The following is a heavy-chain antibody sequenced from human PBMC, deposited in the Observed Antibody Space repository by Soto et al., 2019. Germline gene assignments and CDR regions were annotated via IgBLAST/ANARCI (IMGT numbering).Heavy chain of an antibody. J-gene: IGHJ4*02. D-gene: IGHD2-15*01. CDR1: GFTFSSYG. CDR2: ISYDGSNK. V-gene: IGHV3-30*18. Sequence: QVQLVESGGGVVQPGRSLRLSCAASGFTFSSYGMHWVRQAPGKGLEWVAVISYDGSNKYYADSVKGRFTISRDNSKNTLYLQMNSLRAEDTAVYYCAKDNTDIVVVEAAGFDYWGQGTLVTVSS. CDR3: AKDNTDIVVVEAAGFDY.